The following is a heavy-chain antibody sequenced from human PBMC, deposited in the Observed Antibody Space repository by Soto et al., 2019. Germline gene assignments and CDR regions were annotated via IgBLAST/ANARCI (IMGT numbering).Heavy chain of an antibody. J-gene: IGHJ6*02. Sequence: PGGSLRLSCAPSGFTFSRYGIHWVRQAPGKGLEWVAVTSRDGTNKYYTDSVKGRFIISRDNSKNTLYLEMNSLRAEDTAVYYCAKETVATIRPTRIYYYYGLDVWGQGTTVTVSS. CDR3: AKETVATIRPTRIYYYYGLDV. D-gene: IGHD5-12*01. V-gene: IGHV3-30*18. CDR1: GFTFSRYG. CDR2: TSRDGTNK.